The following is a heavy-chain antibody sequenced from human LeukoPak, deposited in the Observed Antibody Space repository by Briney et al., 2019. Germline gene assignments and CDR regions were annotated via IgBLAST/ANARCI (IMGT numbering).Heavy chain of an antibody. Sequence: SETLSLTCTVSGGSISSSSYYWGWIRQPPGKGLEWIGSIYYSGSTYYNPSLKSRVTISVDTSKNQFSLKLSSVTAADTAVYYCARALSSSWYGNYYYYMDVWGKGTTVTVSS. CDR2: IYYSGST. CDR1: GGSISSSSYY. J-gene: IGHJ6*03. V-gene: IGHV4-39*07. CDR3: ARALSSSWYGNYYYYMDV. D-gene: IGHD6-13*01.